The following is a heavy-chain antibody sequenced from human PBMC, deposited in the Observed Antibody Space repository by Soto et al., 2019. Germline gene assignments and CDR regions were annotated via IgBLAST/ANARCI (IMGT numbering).Heavy chain of an antibody. V-gene: IGHV1-18*01. J-gene: IGHJ6*02. CDR3: ARWGVWSSSGVHYYYYGMDV. CDR2: ISAYNGNT. CDR1: GYTITIYG. D-gene: IGHD6-6*01. Sequence: VSVNLYCKTAGYTITIYGISWVRQAPRQGLEWMGWISAYNGNTNYAQKLQGRVTMTTDTSTSTAYMELRSLRSDDTAVYYCARWGVWSSSGVHYYYYGMDVWGQGTTVTVSS.